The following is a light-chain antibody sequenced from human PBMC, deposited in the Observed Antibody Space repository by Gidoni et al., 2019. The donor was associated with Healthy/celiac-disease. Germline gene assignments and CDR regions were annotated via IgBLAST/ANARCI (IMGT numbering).Light chain of an antibody. CDR1: QRVSSN. J-gene: IGKJ1*01. V-gene: IGKV3-15*01. Sequence: ELVMTQSPATLSVSPGERATLSCRASQRVSSNLAWYQQKPGQAPRLLIYGASTRATGIPARFSGSGSGTEFTLTISSLQSEDFAVYYCQQYNNWPRTFXQXTKVEIK. CDR2: GAS. CDR3: QQYNNWPRT.